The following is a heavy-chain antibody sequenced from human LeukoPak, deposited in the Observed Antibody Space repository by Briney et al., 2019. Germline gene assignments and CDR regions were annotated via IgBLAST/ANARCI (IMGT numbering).Heavy chain of an antibody. CDR2: ISSIRGGT. CDR3: ATSRDAEMANLDY. Sequence: GGSLRLSCVASGFIYTSYARNWVRQAPGKGREYVSGISSIRGGTYYANSAKGRFTISRDNSKNTLYLQMGSLRVEDMALYYCATSRDAEMANLDYWGQGTLVTVSS. V-gene: IGHV3-64*01. J-gene: IGHJ4*02. D-gene: IGHD5-24*01. CDR1: GFIYTSYA.